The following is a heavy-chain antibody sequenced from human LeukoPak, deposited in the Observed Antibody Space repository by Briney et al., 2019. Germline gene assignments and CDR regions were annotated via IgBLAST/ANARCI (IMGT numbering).Heavy chain of an antibody. Sequence: SETLSLTCTVSGVSISTYSWSWIRQPPGKGLEWIGYISYSGSTSYNPSLRSRVTISVDTSKNQFSLKLSSVTAADTAVYYCARQSSGPYAFDIWGQGTMVTVSS. CDR3: ARQSSGPYAFDI. D-gene: IGHD6-19*01. CDR2: ISYSGST. V-gene: IGHV4-59*01. J-gene: IGHJ3*02. CDR1: GVSISTYS.